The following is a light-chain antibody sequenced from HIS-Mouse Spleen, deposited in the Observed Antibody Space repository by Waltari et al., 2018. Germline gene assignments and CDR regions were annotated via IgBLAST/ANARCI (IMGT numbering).Light chain of an antibody. Sequence: EIVLTQSPGTLSLSPGGRATLSCRASQSVSSSYLAWYQQKPVQAPRLLIYGASSRAPGIPDRFSGSGSGTDFTLTISRLEPEDFAVYYCQQYGSSSALTFGGGTKVEIK. CDR1: QSVSSSY. V-gene: IGKV3-20*01. CDR2: GAS. J-gene: IGKJ4*01. CDR3: QQYGSSSALT.